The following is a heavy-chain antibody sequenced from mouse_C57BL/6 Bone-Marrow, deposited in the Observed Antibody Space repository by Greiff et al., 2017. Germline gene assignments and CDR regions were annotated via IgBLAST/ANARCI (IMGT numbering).Heavy chain of an antibody. CDR3: ARREYDYAMDY. V-gene: IGHV5-6*02. J-gene: IGHJ4*01. Sequence: DVMLVESGGDLVKPGGSLKLSCAASGFTFSSYGMSWVRQTPDKRLAWVATISSGGCYTYYPDSVMGRLPISRDNAKNTLYLQMSSLKSEDATMYYDARREYDYAMDYWGQGTSVTVSS. CDR1: GFTFSSYG. CDR2: ISSGGCYT. D-gene: IGHD2-10*02.